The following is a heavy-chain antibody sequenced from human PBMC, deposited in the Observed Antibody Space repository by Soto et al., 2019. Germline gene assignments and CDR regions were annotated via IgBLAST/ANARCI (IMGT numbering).Heavy chain of an antibody. V-gene: IGHV4-59*01. J-gene: IGHJ4*02. CDR2: IYHRGTT. CDR3: ACVGKILGVVSSFDY. Sequence: PSETLSLTCSVSSGSISNYYWSWIRQPPGKGLEFIGYIYHRGTTNYNPSLKSRVTMSVDMSKNQFSLKLTSVTAADTAVYYCACVGKILGVVSSFDYWGQGTLVTVSS. D-gene: IGHD3-3*01. CDR1: SGSISNYY.